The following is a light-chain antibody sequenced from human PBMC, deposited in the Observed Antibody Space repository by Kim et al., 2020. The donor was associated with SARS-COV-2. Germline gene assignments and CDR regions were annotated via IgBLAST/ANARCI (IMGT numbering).Light chain of an antibody. CDR2: EKH. V-gene: IGLV6-57*01. CDR3: KSFDSNIQV. Sequence: GKTVTISCNRRSGSNARHKVQWYQPRPGTSPTAVIFEKHQRPSGVPDRFSGSIDGSSNSASLTISGLKTEDEADYYCKSFDSNIQVFGGGTKLTVL. CDR1: SGSNARHK. J-gene: IGLJ3*02.